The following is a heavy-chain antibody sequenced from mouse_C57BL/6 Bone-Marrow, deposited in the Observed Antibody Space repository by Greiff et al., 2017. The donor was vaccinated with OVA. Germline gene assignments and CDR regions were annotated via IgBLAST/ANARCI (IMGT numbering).Heavy chain of an antibody. CDR2: ISGGGGNT. V-gene: IGHV5-9*01. J-gene: IGHJ2*01. D-gene: IGHD2-5*01. CDR3: AIYYSNYRYYFDY. CDR1: GFTFSSYT. Sequence: EVQVVESGGGLVKPGGSLKLSCAASGFTFSSYTMSWVRQTPEKRLEWVATISGGGGNTYYPDSVKGRFTISRDNAKNTLYLQMSSLRSEDTALYYCAIYYSNYRYYFDYWGQGTTLTVSS.